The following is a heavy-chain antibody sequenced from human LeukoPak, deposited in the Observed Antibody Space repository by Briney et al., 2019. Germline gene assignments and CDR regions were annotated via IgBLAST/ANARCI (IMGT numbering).Heavy chain of an antibody. CDR1: GFTVSSNY. J-gene: IGHJ6*02. CDR3: ARWAYGDYGLDYYYYSMDV. Sequence: PGGSLRLSCAASGFTVSSNYMSWVRQAPGKGLEWVSVIYSGGSTYYADSVKGRFTISRDNSKNTLYLQMNSLRAEDTAVYYCARWAYGDYGLDYYYYSMDVWGQGTTVTVSS. D-gene: IGHD4-17*01. CDR2: IYSGGST. V-gene: IGHV3-53*01.